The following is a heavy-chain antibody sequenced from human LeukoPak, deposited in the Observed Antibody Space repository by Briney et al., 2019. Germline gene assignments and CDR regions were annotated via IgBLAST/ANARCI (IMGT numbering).Heavy chain of an antibody. Sequence: GGSLRLSCAASGFTFSSYALHWVRQAPGKGLEWVAVISYLGSNEYYADSVQGRFTISRDTSTNTLYLQMNSLRAEDTALYYCARDGGVVVTKYYFDYWGQGTLVTVSS. CDR1: GFTFSSYA. J-gene: IGHJ4*02. CDR3: ARDGGVVVTKYYFDY. CDR2: ISYLGSNE. V-gene: IGHV3-30-3*01. D-gene: IGHD3-22*01.